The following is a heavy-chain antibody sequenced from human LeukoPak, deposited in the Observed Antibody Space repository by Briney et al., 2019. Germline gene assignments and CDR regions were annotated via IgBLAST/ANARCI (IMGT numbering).Heavy chain of an antibody. D-gene: IGHD5-18*01. Sequence: GGSLRLSCAASGFPFSDYYMSWIRQPPGKGLEWVSYISGSGSIKYYADSVKGRFTISRDSAKNSLSLQINSLRAEDTAVYYCARGLRGYTYTFHFDYWGQGTLVTVSS. CDR1: GFPFSDYY. CDR3: ARGLRGYTYTFHFDY. CDR2: ISGSGSIK. J-gene: IGHJ4*02. V-gene: IGHV3-11*01.